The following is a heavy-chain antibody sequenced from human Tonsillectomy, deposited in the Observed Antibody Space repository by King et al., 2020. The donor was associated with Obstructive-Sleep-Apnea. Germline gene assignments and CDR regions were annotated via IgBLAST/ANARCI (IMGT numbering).Heavy chain of an antibody. CDR2: ISGSGGST. V-gene: IGHV3-23*04. Sequence: VQLVESGGGLVQPGGSLRLSCAASGFTFNSYAMNWVRQAPGKGLEWVSLISGSGGSTNYADSVKGRFTISSDNSKNTLYLQTNSLRAEDTAVYYCAKDQAYGSGVGLDYWGQGTLVTVSS. J-gene: IGHJ4*02. CDR3: AKDQAYGSGVGLDY. CDR1: GFTFNSYA. D-gene: IGHD3-10*01.